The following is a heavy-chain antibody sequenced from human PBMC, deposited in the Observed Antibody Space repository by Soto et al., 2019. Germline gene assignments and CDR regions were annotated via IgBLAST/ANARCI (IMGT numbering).Heavy chain of an antibody. CDR1: GGTFSSYA. V-gene: IGHV1-69*01. CDR2: IIPIFGTA. Sequence: QVQLVQSGAEVKKPGSSVKVSCKASGGTFSSYAISWVRQAPGQGLEWMGGIIPIFGTANYAQQFQGRVTITADESTSTAYMELSSLRSEDTAVYYCARPYYGSGSYHYYYGMDVWGQGTTVTVSS. D-gene: IGHD3-10*01. J-gene: IGHJ6*02. CDR3: ARPYYGSGSYHYYYGMDV.